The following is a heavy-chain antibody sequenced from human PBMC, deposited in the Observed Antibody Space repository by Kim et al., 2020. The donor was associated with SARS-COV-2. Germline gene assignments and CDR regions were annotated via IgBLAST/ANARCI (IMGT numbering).Heavy chain of an antibody. Sequence: GGSLRLSCAASGFTFSNYAMTWVRQAPGKGLQWVSSISSRGDYIYYADSVKGRLTSSRDNSKNTLYLQLNSLRAEDTAIYYCARQLESGPGASLLLSAVAHSFDPWGQGALVTVSS. CDR2: ISSRGDYI. CDR3: ARQLESGPGASLLLSAVAHSFDP. CDR1: GFTFSNYA. D-gene: IGHD1-26*01. J-gene: IGHJ5*02. V-gene: IGHV3-23*01.